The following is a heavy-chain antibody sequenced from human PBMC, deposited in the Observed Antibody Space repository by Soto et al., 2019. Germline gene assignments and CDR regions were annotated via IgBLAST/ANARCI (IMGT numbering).Heavy chain of an antibody. CDR1: GFTFSSYS. CDR3: ARDPLAAAGTFDY. Sequence: PGGSLRLSCAASGFTFSSYSMNWVRQAPGKGLEWVSSISSSSSYIYYADSVKGRFTISRDNAKNSLYLQMNSLRAEDTAVYYCARDPLAAAGTFDYWGQGTLVTVSS. V-gene: IGHV3-21*01. J-gene: IGHJ4*02. CDR2: ISSSSSYI. D-gene: IGHD6-13*01.